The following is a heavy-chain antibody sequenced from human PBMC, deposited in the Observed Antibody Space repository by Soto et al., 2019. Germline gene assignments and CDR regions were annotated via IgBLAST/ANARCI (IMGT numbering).Heavy chain of an antibody. J-gene: IGHJ4*02. CDR3: AKVSRKGSAIDFDY. Sequence: QVQLVQSGAELKKPGASVKVSCKASGYTFSNYDMNWVRQATGQGPEWIGWVNPNNGDTGYAQKFQGRATLTTDISTTTAYMVLTSLRSEDTAISYCAKVSRKGSAIDFDYWGQGTLLTVSS. D-gene: IGHD3-10*01. V-gene: IGHV1-8*01. CDR2: VNPNNGDT. CDR1: GYTFSNYD.